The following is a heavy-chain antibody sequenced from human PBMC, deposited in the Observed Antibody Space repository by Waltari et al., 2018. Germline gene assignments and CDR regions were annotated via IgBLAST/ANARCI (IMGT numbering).Heavy chain of an antibody. D-gene: IGHD6-19*01. Sequence: QVQLQESGPGLVKPSETLSLTCAVSGYSISSDYYWGWIRQPPGKGLEWIGSIHQSGSTYYNPSLKSRVTISVDTSKNQFSLKLSSVTAADTAVYYCARPAVAGTWVYDYGMDVWGQGTTVTVSS. J-gene: IGHJ6*02. V-gene: IGHV4-38-2*01. CDR1: GYSISSDYY. CDR2: IHQSGST. CDR3: ARPAVAGTWVYDYGMDV.